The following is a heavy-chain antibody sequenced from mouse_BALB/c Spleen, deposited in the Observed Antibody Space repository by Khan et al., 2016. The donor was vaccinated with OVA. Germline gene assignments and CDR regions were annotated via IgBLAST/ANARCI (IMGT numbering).Heavy chain of an antibody. CDR1: GFDFSRYW. V-gene: IGHV4-1*02. J-gene: IGHJ3*01. CDR2: INPDSSTI. D-gene: IGHD2-14*01. CDR3: ARPYRYDVKAWFAY. Sequence: EVKLLESGGGLVQPGGSLKLSCAASGFDFSRYWMSWVRQAPGKGLEWIGEINPDSSTINYTPSLKDKFIISRDNAKNTLYLQMSKVRSEDTDLYYCARPYRYDVKAWFAYWGQGTLVTVSA.